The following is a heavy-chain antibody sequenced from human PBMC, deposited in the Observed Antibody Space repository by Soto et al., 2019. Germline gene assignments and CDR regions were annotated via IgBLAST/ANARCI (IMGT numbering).Heavy chain of an antibody. V-gene: IGHV3-23*01. CDR3: AKETSGGWYGLIDY. Sequence: VQLLESGGDLVQPGGSLRLSCATSGFTFSSYAMTWVRQAPGTGLEWVSTISDSGRNTYYADSVRGRFTISSDNSKSTLYLRMKSLRAEDTAVYYCAKETSGGWYGLIDYWGQGTLVTFSS. D-gene: IGHD6-19*01. CDR1: GFTFSSYA. J-gene: IGHJ4*02. CDR2: ISDSGRNT.